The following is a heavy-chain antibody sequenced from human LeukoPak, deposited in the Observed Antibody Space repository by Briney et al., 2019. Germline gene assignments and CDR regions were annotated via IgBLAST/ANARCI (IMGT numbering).Heavy chain of an antibody. Sequence: GGSLRLSCAASGSTFSSYAMSWVRQAPGKGLGWVSAISGSGGSTYYADSVKGRFTISRDNSKNTLYLQMNSLRAEDTAVYYCAKDSYGGNFIDYWGQGTLVTVSS. CDR2: ISGSGGST. D-gene: IGHD2-21*02. V-gene: IGHV3-23*01. CDR1: GSTFSSYA. CDR3: AKDSYGGNFIDY. J-gene: IGHJ4*02.